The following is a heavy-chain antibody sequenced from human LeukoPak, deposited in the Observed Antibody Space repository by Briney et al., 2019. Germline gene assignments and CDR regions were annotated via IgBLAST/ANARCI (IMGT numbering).Heavy chain of an antibody. J-gene: IGHJ6*02. D-gene: IGHD2-2*02. CDR1: GYTFTSYG. CDR2: ISAYNGNT. CDR3: ARGGYCSSTNCYTSYYYYYYGMDV. Sequence: ASVKVSCKASGYTFTSYGISWVRQAPGQGLEWMGWISAYNGNTNYAQKLQGRVNMTTDTSTSTAYMELRSLRSDDTAVYYCARGGYCSSTNCYTSYYYYYYGMDVWGQGTTVTVSS. V-gene: IGHV1-18*01.